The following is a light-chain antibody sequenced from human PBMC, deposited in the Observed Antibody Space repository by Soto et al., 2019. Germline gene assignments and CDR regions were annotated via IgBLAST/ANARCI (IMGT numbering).Light chain of an antibody. V-gene: IGKV4-1*01. Sequence: DIVVIQSPDSLAVSLGERATINCKSSQSVLYSSNNKNYLAWYQQKPGQPPKLLIYWASTREFGVPDRFSGSGSGTDFTLTISSLQAEDVAVYYCQQYYSTPRTFGQGTKVEIK. CDR3: QQYYSTPRT. J-gene: IGKJ1*01. CDR1: QSVLYSSNNKNY. CDR2: WAS.